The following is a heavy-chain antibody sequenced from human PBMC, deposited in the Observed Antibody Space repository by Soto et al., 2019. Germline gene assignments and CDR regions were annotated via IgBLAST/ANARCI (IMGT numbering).Heavy chain of an antibody. CDR3: ARITWGRDDYYGMDV. J-gene: IGHJ6*02. V-gene: IGHV1-2*02. D-gene: IGHD1-26*01. CDR2: INPNTSAT. CDR1: GYIFTGYF. Sequence: ASVKVSCKASGYIFTGYFIQWLRQAPGQGLEWMGWINPNTSATNYAQKFQGRVTMTRDTSLGTAYMELTSLRPDDTALYYSARITWGRDDYYGMDVWGQGTTVTVSS.